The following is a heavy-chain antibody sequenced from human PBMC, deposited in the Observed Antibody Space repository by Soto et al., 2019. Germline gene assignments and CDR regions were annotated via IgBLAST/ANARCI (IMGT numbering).Heavy chain of an antibody. J-gene: IGHJ4*02. CDR1: GGSISSGGYY. Sequence: QMQLQESGPGLVKPSQTLSLTCTVSGGSISSGGYYWSWIRQHPGKGLEWIGYIYYSGSTYYNPSHKSRVTISVDTSKNQFSLKLSSVTAADTAVYYCARTNYGALFDYWGQGTLVTVSS. D-gene: IGHD4-17*01. CDR3: ARTNYGALFDY. V-gene: IGHV4-31*03. CDR2: IYYSGST.